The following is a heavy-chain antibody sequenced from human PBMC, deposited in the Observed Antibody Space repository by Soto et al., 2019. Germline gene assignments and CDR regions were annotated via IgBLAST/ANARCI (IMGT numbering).Heavy chain of an antibody. V-gene: IGHV4-38-2*02. Sequence: PSETLSLTCAVADYSINYGYYWGWIRQPPGKGLEWIGYIYHGGATTYNASLKSRVTISVDTSKNQFFLKVNSVTAADTAVYFCARDSSGRHDYWGQGTPVTVSS. D-gene: IGHD3-22*01. CDR2: IYHGGAT. J-gene: IGHJ4*02. CDR3: ARDSSGRHDY. CDR1: DYSINYGYY.